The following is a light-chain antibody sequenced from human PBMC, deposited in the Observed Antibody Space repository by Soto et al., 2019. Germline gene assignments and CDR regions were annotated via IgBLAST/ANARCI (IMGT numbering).Light chain of an antibody. Sequence: QSVLTQPRSVSGSPGQSVTISCTGTSSDVGGYNYVSWYQHHPGKVPKLMIHDVNKRPSGVPDRFSGSKSGNTASLTISGLQAEDEADYYCSSYAGSYTYVLGTGTKVTVL. CDR1: SSDVGGYNY. CDR2: DVN. J-gene: IGLJ1*01. V-gene: IGLV2-11*01. CDR3: SSYAGSYTYV.